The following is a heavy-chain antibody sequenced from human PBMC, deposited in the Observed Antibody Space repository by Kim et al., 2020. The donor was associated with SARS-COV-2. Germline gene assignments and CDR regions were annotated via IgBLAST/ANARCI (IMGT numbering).Heavy chain of an antibody. CDR2: IYYSGST. D-gene: IGHD1-26*01. V-gene: IGHV4-39*07. J-gene: IGHJ4*02. Sequence: SETLSLTCTVSGGSISSSSYYWGWIRQPPGKGLEWIGSIYYSGSTYYNPSLKSRVTISVDTSKNQFSLKLTSVTAADTAVYYCARVAYSGSYRLFDYWGQGTLVTVSS. CDR3: ARVAYSGSYRLFDY. CDR1: GGSISSSSYY.